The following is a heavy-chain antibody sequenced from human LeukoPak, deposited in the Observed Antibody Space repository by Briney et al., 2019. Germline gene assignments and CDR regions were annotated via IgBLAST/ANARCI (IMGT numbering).Heavy chain of an antibody. J-gene: IGHJ5*02. CDR2: INPNSGGT. Sequence: GASVKVSCKASGYTFTSYDINWVRQAPGQGLEWMGWINPNSGGTNYAQKFQGRVTMTRDTSISTAYMELSRLRSDDTAVYYCARQDITIFGVVQVDWFDPWGQGTLVTVSS. CDR3: ARQDITIFGVVQVDWFDP. D-gene: IGHD3-3*01. V-gene: IGHV1-2*02. CDR1: GYTFTSYD.